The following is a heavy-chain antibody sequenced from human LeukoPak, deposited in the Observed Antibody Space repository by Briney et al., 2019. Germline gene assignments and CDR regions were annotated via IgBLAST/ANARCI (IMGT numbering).Heavy chain of an antibody. CDR1: GFTFSSYA. CDR3: AKVVGSSLSRARFAY. CDR2: ISGGGDFI. V-gene: IGHV3-23*01. Sequence: GGPLRLSCAASGFTFSSYAVNWVRQAPGKGLEWVSAISGGGDFIYYAESVKGRFTISRDNSKSTVYLQMNSLRAEDTAKYYCAKVVGSSLSRARFAYWGPGTLVTVSS. D-gene: IGHD6-6*01. J-gene: IGHJ4*02.